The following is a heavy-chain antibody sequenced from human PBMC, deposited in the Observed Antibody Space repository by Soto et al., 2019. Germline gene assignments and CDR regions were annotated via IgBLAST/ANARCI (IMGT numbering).Heavy chain of an antibody. Sequence: GESLKISCETSGYSFSTYWIALVRQIPGQGLEWMGIIYPRDSDIRYSPSFQGQVSISADKCNTTAELQWSILNVSDTGVYFCARVTQYTIRGVQNSFEDTGQGTLVTLSP. CDR1: GYSFSTYW. D-gene: IGHD3-16*01. CDR2: IYPRDSDI. J-gene: IGHJ4*02. V-gene: IGHV5-51*01. CDR3: ARVTQYTIRGVQNSFED.